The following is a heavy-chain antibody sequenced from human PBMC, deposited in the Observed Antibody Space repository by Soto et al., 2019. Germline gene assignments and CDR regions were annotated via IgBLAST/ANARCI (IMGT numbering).Heavy chain of an antibody. CDR2: ISGSGGST. CDR3: AKGAIFGVVIIRSLFDY. J-gene: IGHJ4*02. Sequence: PGGSLRLSCAASGFTFSSYAMSWVRQAPGKGLEWVSAISGSGGSTYYADSVKGRFTISRDNSKNTLYLQMNSPRAEDTAVYYCAKGAIFGVVIIRSLFDYWGQGTLVTVSS. V-gene: IGHV3-23*01. D-gene: IGHD3-3*01. CDR1: GFTFSSYA.